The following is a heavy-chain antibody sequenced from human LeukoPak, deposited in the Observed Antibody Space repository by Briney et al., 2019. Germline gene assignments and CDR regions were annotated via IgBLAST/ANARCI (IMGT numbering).Heavy chain of an antibody. V-gene: IGHV3-23*01. CDR2: ISGSGGST. CDR1: GFTFSSYA. Sequence: GGSLRLSCAASGFTFSSYAMSWVRQAPGKGLEWVSAISGSGGSTYYADSVKGRFTISRDNSKNTLYLQMNSLRAEDTAVYYCAKDRANYYATSGYADYWGQGTLVTVSS. J-gene: IGHJ4*02. CDR3: AKDRANYYATSGYADY. D-gene: IGHD3-22*01.